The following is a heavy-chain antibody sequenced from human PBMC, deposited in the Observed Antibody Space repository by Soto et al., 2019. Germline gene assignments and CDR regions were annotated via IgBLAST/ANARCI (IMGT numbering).Heavy chain of an antibody. D-gene: IGHD3-3*01. CDR2: IKQDGSEK. Sequence: GSLRLSCAASGFTFSSYWMSWVRQAPGKGLEWVANIKQDGSEKYYVDSVKGRFTISRDNAKNSLYLQMNSLRAEDTAVYYCARAVYDFWSGYWSDVWGKGTTVTVSS. CDR1: GFTFSSYW. V-gene: IGHV3-7*01. J-gene: IGHJ6*04. CDR3: ARAVYDFWSGYWSDV.